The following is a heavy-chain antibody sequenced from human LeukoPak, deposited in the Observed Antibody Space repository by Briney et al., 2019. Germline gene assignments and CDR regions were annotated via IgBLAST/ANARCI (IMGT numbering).Heavy chain of an antibody. D-gene: IGHD5-18*01. CDR1: GFTFRSYS. CDR2: ISSSSIYI. Sequence: GGSLRLSCAASGFTFRSYSMNWVRQAPGTGLEWVSSISSSSIYIYYADSLKGQFTISRDNAKNSLYLQMNSLRAEDTAVYYCAREREYNYGHMLGYWGQGTLVTVSS. CDR3: AREREYNYGHMLGY. V-gene: IGHV3-21*01. J-gene: IGHJ4*02.